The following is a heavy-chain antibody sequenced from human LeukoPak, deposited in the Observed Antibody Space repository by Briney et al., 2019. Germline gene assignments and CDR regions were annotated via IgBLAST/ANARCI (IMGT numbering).Heavy chain of an antibody. D-gene: IGHD1-26*01. V-gene: IGHV3-30-3*01. CDR2: ISYDGSNK. J-gene: IGHJ4*02. Sequence: PGGSLRLSCAASGFTFSSYAMHWVRQAPGTGLEWGAVISYDGSNKYYADSVKSRFTISRDNSKNTLYLQMNSLRAEDTAVYYCASLVGDKVGWGQGTLVTVSS. CDR1: GFTFSSYA. CDR3: ASLVGDKVG.